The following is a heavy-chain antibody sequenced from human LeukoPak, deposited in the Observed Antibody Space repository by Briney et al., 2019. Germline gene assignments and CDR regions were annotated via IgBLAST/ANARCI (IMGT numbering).Heavy chain of an antibody. V-gene: IGHV5-10-1*01. CDR1: GYSFTNHW. Sequence: GESLKISCKGSGYSFTNHWISWVRQMPGKGLEWMGRIDPSDSYTHYSPSFQGHVTMSADKSISTAYLQWSSLKASDTAMYYCARGVGTVTTEDWFDPWGQGTLVTVSS. CDR3: ARGVGTVTTEDWFDP. J-gene: IGHJ5*02. D-gene: IGHD4-17*01. CDR2: IDPSDSYT.